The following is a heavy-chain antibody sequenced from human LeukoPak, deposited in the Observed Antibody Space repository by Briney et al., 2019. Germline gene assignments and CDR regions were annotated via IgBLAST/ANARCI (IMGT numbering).Heavy chain of an antibody. CDR3: ARYHIVGATRTLYYFDN. D-gene: IGHD1-26*01. CDR1: GGSISTSSYS. CDR2: IFYSGST. Sequence: SETLSLTCTVSGGSISTSSYSWGWIRQPPGKGLEWIGNIFYSGSTYYNPSLRSRVTISVDKSKNQFSLKLTSVTAADTVAYYCARYHIVGATRTLYYFDNWGQGTLVTVSS. V-gene: IGHV4-39*01. J-gene: IGHJ4*02.